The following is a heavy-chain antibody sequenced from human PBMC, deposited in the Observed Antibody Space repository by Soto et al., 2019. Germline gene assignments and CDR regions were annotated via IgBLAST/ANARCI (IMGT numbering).Heavy chain of an antibody. Sequence: SVKVSCKASGGTFSTHAIIWVRQAPGHGLEWMGGVIPISGTTYYTQKFQGRVTITADEPTSTAFMELSSLKSEDTAVFYCARGYCSGGNCYSGMDVWGQGTMVTVSS. V-gene: IGHV1-69*13. CDR2: VIPISGTT. CDR3: ARGYCSGGNCYSGMDV. CDR1: GGTFSTHA. D-gene: IGHD2-15*01. J-gene: IGHJ6*02.